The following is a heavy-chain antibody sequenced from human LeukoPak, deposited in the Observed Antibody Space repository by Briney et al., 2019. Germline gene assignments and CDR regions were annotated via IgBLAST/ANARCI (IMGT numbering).Heavy chain of an antibody. CDR1: GFTFDRYN. J-gene: IGHJ5*02. Sequence: PGGSLILSCAASGFTFDRYNMNWVRRAPGKGLEWVSSISTSSSYIYYADSVRGRFTISRDNAKNSLYLQMNSLRAEDTAVYSCARGADGVSSNSRGWFDPWGQGTLVTVSS. V-gene: IGHV3-21*01. D-gene: IGHD2-15*01. CDR3: ARGADGVSSNSRGWFDP. CDR2: ISTSSSYI.